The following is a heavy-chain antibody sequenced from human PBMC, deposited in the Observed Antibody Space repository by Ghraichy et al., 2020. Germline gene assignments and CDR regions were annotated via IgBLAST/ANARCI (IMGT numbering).Heavy chain of an antibody. J-gene: IGHJ4*02. CDR3: ARSMAGFDY. CDR2: IDSSGTTI. CDR1: GFTFSNYE. Sequence: SCAVSGFTFSNYEMNWVRQAPGKGLEWVSYIDSSGTTIYYADSVRGRFTVSRDNAKNSLFLQMNSLRAEDTALYYCARSMAGFDYWGQGSLVTVSS. D-gene: IGHD6-19*01. V-gene: IGHV3-48*03.